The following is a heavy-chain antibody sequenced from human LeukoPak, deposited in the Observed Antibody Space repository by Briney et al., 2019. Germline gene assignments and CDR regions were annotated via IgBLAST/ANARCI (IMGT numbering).Heavy chain of an antibody. CDR2: ISYDGSNK. J-gene: IGHJ4*02. D-gene: IGHD6-13*01. CDR1: GFTFSSYA. Sequence: GGSLRLSCAASGFTFSSYAMHWVRQAPGKGLEWVAVISYDGSNKYYADSVKGRFTISRNNSKNTLYLQMNSLRAEATAVYYCAREPVAAAFDYWGQGTLVTVSS. CDR3: AREPVAAAFDY. V-gene: IGHV3-30*04.